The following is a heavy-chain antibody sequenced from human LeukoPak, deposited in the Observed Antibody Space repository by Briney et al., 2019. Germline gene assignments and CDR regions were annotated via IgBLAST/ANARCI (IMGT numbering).Heavy chain of an antibody. CDR3: GRHVYGDFFAAFDI. V-gene: IGHV4-4*02. CDR2: IYRSGST. J-gene: IGHJ3*02. CDR1: GDSINNNYW. D-gene: IGHD4-17*01. Sequence: SGTLSLTCAVSGDSINNNYWWRWVRQFPGKGLEWIGEIYRSGSTSYSPSLKSRVTISMDKSKNQFSLNLSSVTAADTAVYYCGRHVYGDFFAAFDIWGQGTMVLVSS.